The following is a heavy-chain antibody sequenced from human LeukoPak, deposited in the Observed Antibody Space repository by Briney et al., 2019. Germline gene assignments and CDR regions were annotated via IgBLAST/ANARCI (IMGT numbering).Heavy chain of an antibody. CDR3: AAHSGKTGYDAFDI. CDR2: ISGSGGST. J-gene: IGHJ3*02. Sequence: GGSLRLSCAASGFTFSSYAMSWVRQAPGKGLEWVSAISGSGGSTYYADSVKGRFTISRDNAKNSLYLQMNSLRAEDTAVYYCAAHSGKTGYDAFDIWGQGTMVTVSS. V-gene: IGHV3-23*01. CDR1: GFTFSSYA. D-gene: IGHD3-10*01.